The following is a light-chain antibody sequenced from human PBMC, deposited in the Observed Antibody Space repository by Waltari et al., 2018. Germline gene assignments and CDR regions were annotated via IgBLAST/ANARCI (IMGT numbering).Light chain of an antibody. CDR2: RNN. CDR3: AVWDDSLSGWV. J-gene: IGLJ3*02. CDR1: TSNIGSHY. Sequence: QSVLTHPPSASGTPGQRVTIFCSGSTSNIGSHYVYWYQHLPGTAPKVLIYRNNQRPSGVPDRFTGSKSDTSASLAISGLRSEDDAHYYCAVWDDSLSGWVFGGGTKVTVL. V-gene: IGLV1-47*01.